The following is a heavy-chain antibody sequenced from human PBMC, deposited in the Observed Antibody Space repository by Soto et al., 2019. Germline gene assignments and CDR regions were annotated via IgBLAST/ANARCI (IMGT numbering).Heavy chain of an antibody. CDR3: ARVGPWVPYYYDSSPYTFENWFDP. Sequence: SETLSLTCAVSGYSISSGYYWCWLRQPPGKGLEWIGSIYQGGSTYYNPSLNSRVTLSIDMTNNHVSLILNSVTAADTAVYYCARVGPWVPYYYDSSPYTFENWFDPWGQGTLVTVSS. V-gene: IGHV4-38-2*01. J-gene: IGHJ5*02. D-gene: IGHD3-22*01. CDR1: GYSISSGYY. CDR2: IYQGGST.